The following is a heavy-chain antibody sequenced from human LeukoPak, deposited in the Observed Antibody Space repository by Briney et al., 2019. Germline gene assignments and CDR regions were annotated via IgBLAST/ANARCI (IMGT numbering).Heavy chain of an antibody. CDR2: IRNKAYGGTT. Sequence: PGGSLRLSCTASGFTFGDYAMSWVRQAPGKGLEWVGFIRNKAYGGTTEYAASVKGRFTISRDDSKSIAYLQMNSLKTEDTAVYYCTKGESGGYWGQGTLVTVSS. J-gene: IGHJ4*02. CDR1: GFTFGDYA. CDR3: TKGESGGY. V-gene: IGHV3-49*04. D-gene: IGHD3-10*01.